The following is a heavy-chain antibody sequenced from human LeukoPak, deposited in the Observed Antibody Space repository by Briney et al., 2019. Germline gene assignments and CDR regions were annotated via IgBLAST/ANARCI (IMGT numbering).Heavy chain of an antibody. CDR1: GFTFSTYG. V-gene: IGHV3-30*01. J-gene: IGHJ4*02. D-gene: IGHD5-24*01. CDR2: ISYDGSYE. Sequence: GGSLRLSCAASGFTFSTYGMHWVRQAPGKGLEWAAVISYDGSYESYADSVKGRFTISRDNSKNTLYLQMNSLRDEDSAVYYCARELFRDGSNWVDYWGQGTLVTVSS. CDR3: ARELFRDGSNWVDY.